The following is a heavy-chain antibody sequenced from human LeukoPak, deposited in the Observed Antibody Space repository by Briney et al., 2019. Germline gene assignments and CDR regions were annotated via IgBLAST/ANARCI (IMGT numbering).Heavy chain of an antibody. CDR2: ISWNSGDI. Sequence: PGGSLRLSCAASGFTFDDYAMHWVRQAPGKGLEWVSGISWNSGDIGYADSVKGRFTISRDTAKNSLYLQMNSLRAEDTALYYCAKDRSFDWLPRGSASGMDVWGQGTTVTVSS. D-gene: IGHD3-9*01. CDR3: AKDRSFDWLPRGSASGMDV. J-gene: IGHJ6*02. V-gene: IGHV3-9*01. CDR1: GFTFDDYA.